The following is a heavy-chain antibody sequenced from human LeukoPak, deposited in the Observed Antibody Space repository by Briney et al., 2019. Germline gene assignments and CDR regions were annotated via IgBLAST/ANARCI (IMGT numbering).Heavy chain of an antibody. V-gene: IGHV3-30*02. J-gene: IGHJ4*02. Sequence: EGSLRLSCAVSGFTFSSYGMHWVRQAPGKGLEWVTFIRYDGAYKYYTDSVKGRFTISRDNSKNTLYLQMNSLRAEDTAVYYCARGWYSSSWSNFDYWGQGTLVTVSS. D-gene: IGHD6-13*01. CDR2: IRYDGAYK. CDR1: GFTFSSYG. CDR3: ARGWYSSSWSNFDY.